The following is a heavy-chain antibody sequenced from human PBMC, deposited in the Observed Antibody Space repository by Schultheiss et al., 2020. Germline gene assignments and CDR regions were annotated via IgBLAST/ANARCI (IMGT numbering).Heavy chain of an antibody. V-gene: IGHV4-59*06. CDR2: IYYSGST. Sequence: SATLSLTCTVSGGSISSYYWSWIRQPPGKGLEWIGYIYYSGSTYYNPSLKSRVTISVDTSKNQFSLKLSSVTPEDTAVYYCARGRSGWYGWFDPWGQGTLVTVAS. CDR1: GGSISSYY. J-gene: IGHJ5*02. CDR3: ARGRSGWYGWFDP. D-gene: IGHD6-19*01.